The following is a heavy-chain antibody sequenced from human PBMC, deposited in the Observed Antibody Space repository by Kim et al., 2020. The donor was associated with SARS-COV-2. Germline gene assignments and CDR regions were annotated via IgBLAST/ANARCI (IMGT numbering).Heavy chain of an antibody. V-gene: IGHV1-46*01. J-gene: IGHJ6*02. CDR2: INPSGGST. CDR3: ARVRDSWGRGGAYYYYYGMDV. CDR1: GYTFTSYY. Sequence: ASVKVSCKASGYTFTSYYMHWVRQAPGQGLEWMGIINPSGGSTSYAQKFQGRVTMTRDTSTSTVYMELSSLRSEDTAVYYCARVRDSWGRGGAYYYYYGMDVWGQGTTVTVSS. D-gene: IGHD2-15*01.